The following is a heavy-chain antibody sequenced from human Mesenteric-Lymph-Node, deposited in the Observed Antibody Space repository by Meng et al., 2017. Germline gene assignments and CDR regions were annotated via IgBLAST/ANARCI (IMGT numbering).Heavy chain of an antibody. CDR2: INHSGST. Sequence: QGQLQQWGVGLLKPSETLSLTCAVYGGSFSGYYWSWIRQPPGKGLEWIGEINHSGSTNYNPSLKSRVTISVDTSKNQFSLKLSSVTAADTAVYYCARGLVRGVIIINWFDPWGQGTLVTVSS. V-gene: IGHV4-34*01. CDR1: GGSFSGYY. CDR3: ARGLVRGVIIINWFDP. D-gene: IGHD3-10*01. J-gene: IGHJ5*02.